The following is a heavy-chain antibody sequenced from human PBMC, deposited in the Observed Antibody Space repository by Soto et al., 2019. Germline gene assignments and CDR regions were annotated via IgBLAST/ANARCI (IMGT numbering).Heavy chain of an antibody. Sequence: SETLSLTCTVSGGSISSYYWSWIRQPPGKGLEWIGYIYYSGSTNYNPSLKSRVTISVDTSKNQFSLKLSSVTAADTAVYYCARGLADDYYDSSGYFPFAPFVYWGQGTLVTVSS. D-gene: IGHD3-22*01. J-gene: IGHJ4*02. CDR3: ARGLADDYYDSSGYFPFAPFVY. V-gene: IGHV4-59*01. CDR2: IYYSGST. CDR1: GGSISSYY.